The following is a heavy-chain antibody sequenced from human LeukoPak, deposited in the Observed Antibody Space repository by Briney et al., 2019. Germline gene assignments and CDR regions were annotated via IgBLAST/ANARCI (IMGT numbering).Heavy chain of an antibody. CDR3: ARDGQGYSSGWRLDY. CDR2: INPNSGGT. CDR1: GYTFTGYY. J-gene: IGHJ4*02. V-gene: IGHV1-2*02. Sequence: ASVKVSCKASGYTFTGYYMHWVRQAPGRGLEWMGWINPNSGGTNYAQKFQGRVTMTRDTSISTAYMELRSLRSDDTAVYYCARDGQGYSSGWRLDYWGQGTLVTVSS. D-gene: IGHD6-19*01.